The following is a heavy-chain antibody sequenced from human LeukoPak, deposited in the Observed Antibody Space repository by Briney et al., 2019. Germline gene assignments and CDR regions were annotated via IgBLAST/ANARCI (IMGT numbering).Heavy chain of an antibody. Sequence: ASETLSLTCTVTGDSSSGVDYYWPWIRQPPGKGLEWIGYNSFSGSSGYNPSLRTRVSISLDTSKNQFSLKLYSATAADTAVYYCARISRESIGWLYYVYWGRGTLVSVCS. V-gene: IGHV4-30-4*08. CDR3: ARISRESIGWLYYVY. CDR1: GDSSSGVDYY. CDR2: NSFSGSS. J-gene: IGHJ4*02. D-gene: IGHD6-19*01.